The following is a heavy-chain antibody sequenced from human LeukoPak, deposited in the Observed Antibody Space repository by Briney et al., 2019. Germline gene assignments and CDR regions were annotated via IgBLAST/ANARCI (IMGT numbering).Heavy chain of an antibody. V-gene: IGHV1-69*05. Sequence: GASVKVSFKASGGTFSSYAISWVRQAPGQGLEWMGGIIPIFGTANYAQKFQGRVTITTDESTSTAYMELSSLRSEDTAVYYCARVRAGDRGLYYFDYWGQGTLVTVSS. CDR2: IIPIFGTA. J-gene: IGHJ4*02. CDR1: GGTFSSYA. CDR3: ARVRAGDRGLYYFDY. D-gene: IGHD7-27*01.